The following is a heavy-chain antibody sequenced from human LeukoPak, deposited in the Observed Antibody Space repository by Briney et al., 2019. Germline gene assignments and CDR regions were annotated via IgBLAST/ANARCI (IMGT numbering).Heavy chain of an antibody. CDR2: ITGSGGRT. J-gene: IGHJ4*02. Sequence: GGSLRLSCAASGFTFSSYAMSWVRQAPGKGLEWVSAITGSGGRTYYADSVKGRFIISRDNSKNTLYLQMNSLRVEDTAVYYCAKLESSATYCWRQGTLVTVSS. V-gene: IGHV3-23*01. D-gene: IGHD6-19*01. CDR1: GFTFSSYA. CDR3: AKLESSATYC.